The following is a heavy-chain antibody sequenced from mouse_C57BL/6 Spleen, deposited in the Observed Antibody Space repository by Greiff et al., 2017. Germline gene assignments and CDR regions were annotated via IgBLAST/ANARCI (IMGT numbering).Heavy chain of an antibody. CDR1: GYSITSGYD. D-gene: IGHD2-4*01. CDR3: ARAAYDYDFAWFAY. Sequence: DVKLVESGPGMVKPSQSLSLTCTVTGYSITSGYDWHWIRHFPGNKLEWMGYISYSGSTNYNPSLKSRISITHDTSKNHFFLKLNSVTTEDTATYYCARAAYDYDFAWFAYWGQGTLVTVSA. J-gene: IGHJ3*01. V-gene: IGHV3-1*01. CDR2: ISYSGST.